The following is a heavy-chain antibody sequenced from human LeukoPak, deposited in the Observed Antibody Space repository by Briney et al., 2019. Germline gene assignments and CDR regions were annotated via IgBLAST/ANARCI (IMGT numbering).Heavy chain of an antibody. J-gene: IGHJ3*02. CDR1: GFTFSSYG. D-gene: IGHD7-27*01. Sequence: PGGSLRLSCAASGFTFSSYGMHSVRQAPGKGLEWVSAIGGSGGSTYYADSVKGRFTISRDNSKNTLYLQMNSLRAEDTAVYYCARKTGAHAFDIWGQGTMVSVSS. V-gene: IGHV3-23*01. CDR3: ARKTGAHAFDI. CDR2: IGGSGGST.